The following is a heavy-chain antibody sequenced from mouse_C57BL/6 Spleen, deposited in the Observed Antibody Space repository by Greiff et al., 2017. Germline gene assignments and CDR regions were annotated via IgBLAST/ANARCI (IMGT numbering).Heavy chain of an antibody. CDR3: ATYYGSSYEAWCAY. V-gene: IGHV14-2*01. J-gene: IGHJ3*01. CDR1: GFNIKDYY. Sequence: VQLQQSGAELVKPGASVKLSCTASGFNIKDYYMHWVKQRTEQGLEWIGRIDPEDGETKYAPKFQGKATITADTSSNTAYLQLSSLTSEDTAVYYCATYYGSSYEAWCAYWGQGTLVTVSA. CDR2: IDPEDGET. D-gene: IGHD1-1*01.